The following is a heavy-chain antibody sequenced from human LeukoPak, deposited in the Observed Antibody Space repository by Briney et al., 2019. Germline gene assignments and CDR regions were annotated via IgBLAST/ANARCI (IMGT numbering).Heavy chain of an antibody. CDR3: ARHGDILTGLDY. CDR1: GGSISSFY. Sequence: PSETLSLTCTVSGGSISSFYWSWIRQPPGKGLEWIGYIHYSGSTNYDPSLKSRVTISVDTSRNQFSLKLSSVTAADTAVYYCARHGDILTGLDYWGQGTLVTVSS. J-gene: IGHJ4*02. D-gene: IGHD3-9*01. V-gene: IGHV4-59*08. CDR2: IHYSGST.